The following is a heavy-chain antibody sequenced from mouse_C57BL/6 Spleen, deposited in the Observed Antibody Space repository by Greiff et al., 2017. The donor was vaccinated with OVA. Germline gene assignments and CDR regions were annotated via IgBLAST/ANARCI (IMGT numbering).Heavy chain of an antibody. J-gene: IGHJ4*01. CDR3: ARERGNPLAMDY. Sequence: EVKVEESGPGLVKPSQSLSLTCSVTGYSITSGYYWNWIRQFPGNKLEWMGYISYDGSNNYNPSLKNRISITRDTSKNQFFLKLNSVTTEDTATYYCARERGNPLAMDYWGQGTSVTVSS. CDR2: ISYDGSN. CDR1: GYSITSGYY. V-gene: IGHV3-6*01. D-gene: IGHD2-1*01.